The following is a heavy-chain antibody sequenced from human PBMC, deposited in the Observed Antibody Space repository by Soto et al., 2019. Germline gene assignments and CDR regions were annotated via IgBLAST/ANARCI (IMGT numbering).Heavy chain of an antibody. CDR2: INHSGST. Sequence: SETLSLTCAVYGGSFSGYYWTWIRQPPGTGLEWIGEINHSGSTNYNPSLKSRVTMSVDTSKNQFSLKLTSVTAADTAVYYCARDKITGLFDYWGQGIQVTVS. J-gene: IGHJ4*02. D-gene: IGHD2-8*02. CDR1: GGSFSGYY. CDR3: ARDKITGLFDY. V-gene: IGHV4-34*01.